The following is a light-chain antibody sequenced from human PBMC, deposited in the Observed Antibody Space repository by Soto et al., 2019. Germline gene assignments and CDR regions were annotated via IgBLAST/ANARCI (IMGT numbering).Light chain of an antibody. CDR1: SSDVGSYNL. CDR2: EGS. V-gene: IGLV2-23*01. CDR3: CSYAGSSTYV. J-gene: IGLJ1*01. Sequence: QSALTQPASVSGSPGQSITISCTGTSSDVGSYNLVSWYQQHPGKAPKLMIYEGSKRPSGVSNRFSGPKSDNTASLTISGLQAEDEADYYCCSYAGSSTYVFGTGTKVTVL.